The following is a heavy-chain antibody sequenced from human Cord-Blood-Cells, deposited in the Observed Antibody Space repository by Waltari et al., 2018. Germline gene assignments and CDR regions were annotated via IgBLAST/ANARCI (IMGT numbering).Heavy chain of an antibody. J-gene: IGHJ4*02. V-gene: IGHV4-38-2*01. Sequence: QVQLQESGPGLVKPSETLSLTCAVSGYSIRRGYYWGWIRQPPGKGLEWIGSIYHSGSTYYNPSLKSRVTISVDTSKNQFSLKLSSVTAADTAVYYCARARIFDYWGQGTLVTVSS. CDR3: ARARIFDY. CDR2: IYHSGST. D-gene: IGHD6-6*01. CDR1: GYSIRRGYY.